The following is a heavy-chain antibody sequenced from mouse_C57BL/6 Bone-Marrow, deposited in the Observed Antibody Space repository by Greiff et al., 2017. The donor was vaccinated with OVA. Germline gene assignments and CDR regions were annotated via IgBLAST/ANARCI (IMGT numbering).Heavy chain of an antibody. D-gene: IGHD1-1*01. V-gene: IGHV1-18*01. CDR3: ARNNYGSSRYFDV. Sequence: EVQLQQSGPELVKPGASVKIPCKASGYTFTDYNMDWVKQSHGKSLEWIGDINPNNGGTFYNQKFKGKATLTVDKSSSTAYMELRSLTSEDTAVYYCARNNYGSSRYFDVWGTGTTVTVSS. J-gene: IGHJ1*03. CDR1: GYTFTDYN. CDR2: INPNNGGT.